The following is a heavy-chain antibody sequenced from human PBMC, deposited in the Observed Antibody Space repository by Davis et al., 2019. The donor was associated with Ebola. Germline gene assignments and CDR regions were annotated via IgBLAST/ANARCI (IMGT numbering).Heavy chain of an antibody. CDR1: GGSFSGYY. CDR3: ARENYGYYYYGMEV. D-gene: IGHD1-7*01. J-gene: IGHJ6*02. V-gene: IGHV4-34*01. Sequence: SETLSLTCAVYGGSFSGYYWSWIRQPPGKGLEWIGEINHSGSTDYNPSLKRRDTISVDTSKNQFSLKLSSVTAADTAVYYCARENYGYYYYGMEVWGQGTTVTVSS. CDR2: INHSGST.